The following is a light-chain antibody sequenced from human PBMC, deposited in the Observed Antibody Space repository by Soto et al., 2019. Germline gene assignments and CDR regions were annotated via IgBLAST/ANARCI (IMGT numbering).Light chain of an antibody. J-gene: IGKJ4*01. Sequence: EIVLTQSPGTLSLSPGERATLSCRASQIVSSSYLAWYQQKPGQAPRLLIYGASSRATGIPDKFSGSGSGKDFTLTISSLEPKVFAVYYCQHYDIPPPSFGGGTKVEIK. CDR3: QHYDIPPPS. CDR2: GAS. CDR1: QIVSSSY. V-gene: IGKV3-20*01.